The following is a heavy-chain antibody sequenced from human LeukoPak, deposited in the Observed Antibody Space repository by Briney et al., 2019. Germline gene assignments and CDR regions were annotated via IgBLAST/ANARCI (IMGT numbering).Heavy chain of an antibody. V-gene: IGHV1-2*02. CDR2: INPNSGGT. J-gene: IGHJ4*02. D-gene: IGHD5-12*01. Sequence: ASVKVSCEASGYTFTGYYMHWVRQAPGQGLEWMGWINPNSGGTSYAQKFQGRVTMTRDTSISTAYMELSRLRSDDTAVYYCASWGYSGYDHFDYWGQGTLVTVSS. CDR3: ASWGYSGYDHFDY. CDR1: GYTFTGYY.